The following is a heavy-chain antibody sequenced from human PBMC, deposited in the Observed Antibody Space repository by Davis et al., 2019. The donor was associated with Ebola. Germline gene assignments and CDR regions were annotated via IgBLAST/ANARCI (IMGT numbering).Heavy chain of an antibody. J-gene: IGHJ5*02. CDR1: GASISSYY. CDR2: MYYSGIT. V-gene: IGHV4-59*01. Sequence: MPSETLSLTCTISGASISSYYWNWILQPPGQGLEWIGYMYYSGITDYNPSLRIRVTVPVDTSKNQFSLRLNSVTAADTAVYYCARGPSYYYGSGYNWFDPWGQGTLVTVSS. CDR3: ARGPSYYYGSGYNWFDP. D-gene: IGHD3-10*01.